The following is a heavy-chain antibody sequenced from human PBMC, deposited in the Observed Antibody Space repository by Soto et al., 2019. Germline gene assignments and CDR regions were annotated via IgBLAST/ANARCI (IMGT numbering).Heavy chain of an antibody. Sequence: ASVKVSCKASGYTFTGYYMHWVRQAPGQGLEWMGWINPNRGGTNYAQKFQGWVTMTRDRSISTAYMALSRLRSDDTAGYYGARDGGYCSSTSCYLNYYYYMDVWGKGTTVTVSS. CDR1: GYTFTGYY. CDR2: INPNRGGT. CDR3: ARDGGYCSSTSCYLNYYYYMDV. D-gene: IGHD2-2*01. V-gene: IGHV1-2*04. J-gene: IGHJ6*03.